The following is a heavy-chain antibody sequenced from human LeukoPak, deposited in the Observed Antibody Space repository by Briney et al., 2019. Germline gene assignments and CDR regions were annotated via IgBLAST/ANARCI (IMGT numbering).Heavy chain of an antibody. D-gene: IGHD1-14*01. V-gene: IGHV3-23*01. Sequence: GGSLRLSCAASGFTFSSYGVSWVRQAPGKGLEWVSGISGSGHRTYYADSVKGRFTISRDNSKNTLYLQMNSLRAEDTAVYYCAREVVRRASYYMDVWGKGTTVTISS. J-gene: IGHJ6*03. CDR1: GFTFSSYG. CDR3: AREVVRRASYYMDV. CDR2: ISGSGHRT.